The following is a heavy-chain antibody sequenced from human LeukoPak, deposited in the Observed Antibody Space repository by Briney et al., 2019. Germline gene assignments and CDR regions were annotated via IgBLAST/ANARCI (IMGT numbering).Heavy chain of an antibody. CDR2: ISSSGSTI. V-gene: IGHV3-48*03. Sequence: GGSLRLSCAASGFTFSSYEMNWVRQAPGEGLEWVSYISSSGSTIYYADSVKGRFTISRDNAKNSLYLQMNSLRAEDTAVYYCARSHYYDIRRGGAFDIWGQGTMVTVSS. CDR1: GFTFSSYE. CDR3: ARSHYYDIRRGGAFDI. J-gene: IGHJ3*02. D-gene: IGHD3-22*01.